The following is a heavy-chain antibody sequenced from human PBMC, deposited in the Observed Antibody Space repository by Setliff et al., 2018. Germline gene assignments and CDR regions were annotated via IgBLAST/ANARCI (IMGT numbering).Heavy chain of an antibody. CDR2: IYHRGTT. V-gene: IGHV4-38-2*01. Sequence: SETLSLTCAVSGYSISSGFQWGWIRQPPRKGLEWIGDIYHRGTTNYNPSLKSRVTISVVTSKNQFSLKVRSVTAADTAVYYCARTGSSGPGIDYWGQGTLVTV. J-gene: IGHJ4*02. CDR3: ARTGSSGPGIDY. CDR1: GYSISSGFQ. D-gene: IGHD6-19*01.